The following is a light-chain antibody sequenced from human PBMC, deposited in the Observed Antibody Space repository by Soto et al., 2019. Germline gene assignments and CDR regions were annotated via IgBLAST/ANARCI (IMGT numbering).Light chain of an antibody. V-gene: IGKV3-20*01. CDR2: GAS. J-gene: IGKJ2*01. CDR3: QQYGSSPPYT. Sequence: EIVLTQSPGTLSLSPGERATLSCRASQSVSSSYLAWYQQKPGQAPRLLIYGASSRATDIPDRFSGSGSVTDFTLTISRLEPEDVAVYYCQQYGSSPPYTFGQGTKLESK. CDR1: QSVSSSY.